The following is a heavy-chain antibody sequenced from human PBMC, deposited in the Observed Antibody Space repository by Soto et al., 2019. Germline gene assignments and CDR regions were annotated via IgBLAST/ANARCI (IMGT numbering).Heavy chain of an antibody. J-gene: IGHJ5*02. CDR1: GGSISSGGYS. D-gene: IGHD3-22*01. CDR3: ARARQYYDCELDP. CDR2: IYHSGST. V-gene: IGHV4-30-2*05. Sequence: SETLSLTCAVSGGSISSGGYSWSWIRQPPGKGLEWIGYIYHSGSTYYNPSLKSRLTISLDSSENQFSLRLTSVTAADTAMYCCARARQYYDCELDPWGQGTLVTVSS.